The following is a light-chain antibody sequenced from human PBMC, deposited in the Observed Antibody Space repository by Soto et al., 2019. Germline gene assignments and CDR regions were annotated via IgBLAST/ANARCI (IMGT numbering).Light chain of an antibody. Sequence: EIVLTQSPGTLSLSPGERATLSCRASQSVSSSYLAWYQQKPGQAPRLLIYGASSRDTGIPDRFSGRGSGTDVTLTISRLEPEDFAVYYCQQYGSSPKTFGQGTKVEIK. CDR1: QSVSSSY. CDR3: QQYGSSPKT. CDR2: GAS. V-gene: IGKV3-20*01. J-gene: IGKJ1*01.